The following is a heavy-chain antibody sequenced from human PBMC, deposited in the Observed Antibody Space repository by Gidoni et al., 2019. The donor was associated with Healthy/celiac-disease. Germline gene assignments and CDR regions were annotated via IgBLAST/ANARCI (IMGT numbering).Heavy chain of an antibody. CDR1: GGSTSSGSYY. J-gene: IGHJ4*02. V-gene: IGHV4-61*02. CDR2: IYTSGST. CDR3: ARDSSSWRRFDY. D-gene: IGHD6-13*01. Sequence: VQLQESGPGLVSPSQTLSLTCTVPGGSTSSGSYYWSWIRQPAGKGLEWIGRIYTSGSTNYNPSLKSRVTMSVDTSKNQFSLKLSSVTAADTAVYYCARDSSSWRRFDYWGQGTLVTVSS.